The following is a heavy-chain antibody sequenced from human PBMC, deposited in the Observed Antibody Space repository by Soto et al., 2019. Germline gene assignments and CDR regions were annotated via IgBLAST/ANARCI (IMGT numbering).Heavy chain of an antibody. J-gene: IGHJ3*02. Sequence: SVKVSCKASGGTFSSYAISWVRQAPGQGLEWMGGIIPIFGTANYAQKFQGRITITADESTSTAYMELSSLTSEDTAVYYCASYCSGGSCYHSAFDIWGQGTMVTVSS. V-gene: IGHV1-69*13. CDR1: GGTFSSYA. CDR3: ASYCSGGSCYHSAFDI. D-gene: IGHD2-15*01. CDR2: IIPIFGTA.